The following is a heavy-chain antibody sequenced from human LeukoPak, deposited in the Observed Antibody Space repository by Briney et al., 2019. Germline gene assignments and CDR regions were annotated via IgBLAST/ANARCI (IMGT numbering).Heavy chain of an antibody. CDR3: ARAGSLGGTTGY. J-gene: IGHJ4*02. D-gene: IGHD3-10*01. V-gene: IGHV4-38-2*02. Sequence: SETLSLTCSVSSYSISSGYYWGWIRQPPGKGLEWIGSISHSGSTYYNPSLKSRVTISVDTSKNQFSLKLRSVTAADTAVYYCARAGSLGGTTGYWGQGTLVTVSS. CDR2: ISHSGST. CDR1: SYSISSGYY.